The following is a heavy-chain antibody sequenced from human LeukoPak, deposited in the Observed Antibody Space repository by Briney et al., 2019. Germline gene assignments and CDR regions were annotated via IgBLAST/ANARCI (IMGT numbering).Heavy chain of an antibody. Sequence: PSETLSLTCAVYGGSFSGYYWSWIRQPPGKGLEWIGEINHSGSTNSNPSLKSRVTISVDTSKNQFSLKLSSVTAADTAVYYCARVPYCSGGSCYPTYYYYYMDVWGKGTTVTVSS. D-gene: IGHD2-15*01. J-gene: IGHJ6*03. V-gene: IGHV4-34*01. CDR1: GGSFSGYY. CDR2: INHSGST. CDR3: ARVPYCSGGSCYPTYYYYYMDV.